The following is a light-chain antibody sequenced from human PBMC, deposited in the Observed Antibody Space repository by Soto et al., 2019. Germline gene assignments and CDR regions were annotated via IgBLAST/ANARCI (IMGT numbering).Light chain of an antibody. V-gene: IGLV2-11*01. CDR1: SSDVGGYDF. J-gene: IGLJ3*02. Sequence: QSALTQPRSVSGSPGQSVTISCTGSSSDVGGYDFVSWYQQHPDKAPKLMISDVSERPSGVPDRFSGSKSANTASLTISGLQAEDEADYYCCSYAGTYTLVFGGGTKLTVL. CDR3: CSYAGTYTLV. CDR2: DVS.